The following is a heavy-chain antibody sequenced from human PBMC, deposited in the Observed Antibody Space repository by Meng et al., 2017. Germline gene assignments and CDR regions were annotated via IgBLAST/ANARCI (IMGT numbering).Heavy chain of an antibody. Sequence: QGQLQHWGAGSFKASEPRSPAGPAHGGSFSGYYWSWIRQPPGKGLEWIGEINHSGSTNYNPSLKSRVTISVDTSKNQFSLKLSSVTAADTAVYYCARKFTMVRGIYNWFDPWGQGTLVTVSS. CDR2: INHSGST. V-gene: IGHV4-34*01. D-gene: IGHD3-10*01. J-gene: IGHJ5*02. CDR3: ARKFTMVRGIYNWFDP. CDR1: GGSFSGYY.